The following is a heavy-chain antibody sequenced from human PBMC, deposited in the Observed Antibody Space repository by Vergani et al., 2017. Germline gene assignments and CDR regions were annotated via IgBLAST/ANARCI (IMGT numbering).Heavy chain of an antibody. Sequence: QVQLVESGGGVVQPGRSLRLSCAASGFTFSSYAMHWVRQAPGKGLEWVAVISYDGINKYYADSVKGRFTISRDNSKNTLYLQMNSLRAEETAVYYCARDKYYGSGSFYCFDYWGQGTLVTVSS. CDR1: GFTFSSYA. D-gene: IGHD3-10*01. CDR2: ISYDGINK. CDR3: ARDKYYGSGSFYCFDY. J-gene: IGHJ4*02. V-gene: IGHV3-30*01.